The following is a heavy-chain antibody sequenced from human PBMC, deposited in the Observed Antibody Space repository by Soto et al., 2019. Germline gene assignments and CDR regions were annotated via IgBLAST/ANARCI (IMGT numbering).Heavy chain of an antibody. CDR3: ARPSGYCSSTSCKGGDAFDI. Sequence: GGSLRLSCAASGFTFSSYSMNWVRQAPGKGLEWISYISSSSSTIFYADSVKGRFTISRDNAKNSLYLQMNSLRAEDTAVYYWARPSGYCSSTSCKGGDAFDIWGQGTMVTVPS. CDR2: ISSSSSTI. CDR1: GFTFSSYS. D-gene: IGHD2-2*01. J-gene: IGHJ3*02. V-gene: IGHV3-48*01.